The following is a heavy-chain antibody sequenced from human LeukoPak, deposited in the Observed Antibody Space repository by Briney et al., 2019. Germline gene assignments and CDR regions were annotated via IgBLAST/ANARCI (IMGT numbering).Heavy chain of an antibody. CDR3: ARRTAAAGXXXWFDP. CDR2: IYYSGST. V-gene: IGHV4-59*08. J-gene: IGHJ5*02. Sequence: SETLSLTCTVSGGSISSYYWSWIRQPPGKGLEWIGYIYYSGSTNYNPSLKSRVTISVDTSKNQFSLKLSSVTAADTAVYYCARRTAAAGXXXWFDPWGQGTLVTVSS. D-gene: IGHD6-13*01. CDR1: GGSISSYY.